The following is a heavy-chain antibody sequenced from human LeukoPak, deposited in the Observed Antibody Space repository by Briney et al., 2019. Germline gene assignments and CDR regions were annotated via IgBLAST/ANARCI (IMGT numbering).Heavy chain of an antibody. CDR2: IYYSGST. Sequence: PSQTLSLTCTVSGGSISSGDYYWSWIRQPPGKGLEWMGYIYYSGSTYYNPSLKSRVTISVDTSKNQFSLKLSSVTAADTAVYYCARWEYDCSGYYHYFDYWGQGTLVTVSS. CDR3: ARWEYDCSGYYHYFDY. J-gene: IGHJ4*02. D-gene: IGHD3-22*01. CDR1: GGSISSGDYY. V-gene: IGHV4-30-4*01.